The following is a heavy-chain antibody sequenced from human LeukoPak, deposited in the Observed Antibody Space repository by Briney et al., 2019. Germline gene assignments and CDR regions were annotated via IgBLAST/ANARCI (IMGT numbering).Heavy chain of an antibody. D-gene: IGHD6-13*01. CDR2: IYYSGST. CDR3: ARVNTGYSSSWFDY. Sequence: SETPSLTCTVSGGSICSINYYWGWIRQPPGKGLEWIGSIYYSGSTYYNPSLKSRVTISVDTSKNQFSLKLSSVTAADTAVYYCARVNTGYSSSWFDYWGQGTLVTVSS. V-gene: IGHV4-39*07. J-gene: IGHJ4*02. CDR1: GGSICSINYY.